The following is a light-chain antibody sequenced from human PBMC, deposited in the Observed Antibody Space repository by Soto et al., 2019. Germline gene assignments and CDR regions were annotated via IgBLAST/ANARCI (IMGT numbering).Light chain of an antibody. CDR3: QERTGWPPWT. J-gene: IGKJ1*01. Sequence: EIVLTQSPATLSLSPGGRATLSCVASQSVSLSLAWYQQKPGQAPRLLIYDASKRASGFPARFSGSGSGTDFTLTISSLEPEDFAVYYCQERTGWPPWTFGKGTKV. CDR1: QSVSLS. V-gene: IGKV3-11*01. CDR2: DAS.